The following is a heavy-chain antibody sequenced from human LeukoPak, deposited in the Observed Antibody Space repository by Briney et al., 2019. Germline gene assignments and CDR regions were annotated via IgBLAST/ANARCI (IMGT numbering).Heavy chain of an antibody. CDR1: GFSFSSYE. J-gene: IGHJ6*04. CDR3: AELGITMIGCV. V-gene: IGHV3-48*03. D-gene: IGHD3-10*02. CDR2: IRSSGGTI. Sequence: GGSLRLSWAASGFSFSSYEMKWVRQAAGEGLGWVSYIRSSGGTIYYADSVEGRFTISRDNAKNSLYLQMNRLRAEDTAVYYCAELGITMIGCVWGKGTTVTISS.